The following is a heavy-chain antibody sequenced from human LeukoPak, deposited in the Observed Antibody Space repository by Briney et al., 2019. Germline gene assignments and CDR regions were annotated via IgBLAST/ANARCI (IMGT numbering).Heavy chain of an antibody. CDR1: GFTVSSNY. CDR3: ARDFRYHDSSGYYSFDY. CDR2: IYSGGST. D-gene: IGHD3-22*01. J-gene: IGHJ4*02. Sequence: PGGSLRLSCAASGFTVSSNYMSWVRQAPGKGLEWVSVIYSGGSTYYADSVKGRFTISRDNSKNTLYLQMNSLRAEDTAVYYCARDFRYHDSSGYYSFDYWGQGTLVTVSS. V-gene: IGHV3-53*01.